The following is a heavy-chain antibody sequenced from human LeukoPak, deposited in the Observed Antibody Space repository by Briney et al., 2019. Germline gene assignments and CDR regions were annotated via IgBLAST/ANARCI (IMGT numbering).Heavy chain of an antibody. Sequence: ASVKVSCKASGYTFTSYDINWVRQATGQGLEWMGWMNPNSGNTGYAQKFQGRVTMTRNTSISTAYMELSSLRSEDTAVYYCARGRISSGYYHGAFDIWGQGTMVTVSS. D-gene: IGHD3-22*01. CDR1: GYTFTSYD. J-gene: IGHJ3*02. V-gene: IGHV1-8*01. CDR2: MNPNSGNT. CDR3: ARGRISSGYYHGAFDI.